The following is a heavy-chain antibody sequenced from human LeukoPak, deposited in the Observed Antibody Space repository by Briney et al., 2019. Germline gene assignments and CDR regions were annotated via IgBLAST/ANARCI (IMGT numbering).Heavy chain of an antibody. D-gene: IGHD3-3*01. CDR3: ARVKANYDFWSGCQY. CDR1: GYSFTSYW. J-gene: IGHJ4*02. Sequence: GESLKISCKGSGYSFTSYWIGWVRQMPGKGLEWMGIIYPGDSDTRYSPSFQGQVTISADKSISTAYLQWSSLKASDTAMYYCARVKANYDFWSGCQYWGQGTLVTVSS. V-gene: IGHV5-51*01. CDR2: IYPGDSDT.